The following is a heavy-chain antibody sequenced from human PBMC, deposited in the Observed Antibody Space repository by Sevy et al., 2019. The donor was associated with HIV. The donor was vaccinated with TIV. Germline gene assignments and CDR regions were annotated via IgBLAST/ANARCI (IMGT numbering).Heavy chain of an antibody. CDR1: GGSITSLY. Sequence: SETLSLTCTVSGGSITSLYWNWIRQPPGKGLEWIANIYYNGHINYNPTLKSRVTLSLDTSKNQFSLRLSSVTAADTAMYYCAGENTWGRGYSWGQGTLVTVSS. CDR3: AGENTWGRGYS. J-gene: IGHJ4*02. D-gene: IGHD1-26*01. V-gene: IGHV4-59*08. CDR2: IYYNGHI.